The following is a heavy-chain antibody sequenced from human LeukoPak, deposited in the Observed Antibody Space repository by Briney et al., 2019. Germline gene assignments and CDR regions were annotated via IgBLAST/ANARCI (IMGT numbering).Heavy chain of an antibody. Sequence: SETLSLTCAVSGGSISSSNWWSWVRQPPGKGLEWIGEIYHSGSTNYNPSLKSRVTMSVDTSKNQFSLKLSSVTAADTAVYYCARVDDFWSGSPGAFDIWGQGTMVTVSS. CDR3: ARVDDFWSGSPGAFDI. D-gene: IGHD3-3*01. CDR2: IYHSGST. V-gene: IGHV4-4*02. CDR1: GGSISSSNW. J-gene: IGHJ3*02.